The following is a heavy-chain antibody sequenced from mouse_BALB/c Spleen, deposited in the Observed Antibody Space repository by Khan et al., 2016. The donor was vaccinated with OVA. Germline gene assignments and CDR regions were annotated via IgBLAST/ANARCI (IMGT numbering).Heavy chain of an antibody. Sequence: EVQLQESGPGLVKPSQSLSLTCTVTGYSITSNYAWNWIRQFPGNKLEWMGYISSSGSTSYNPSLKSRISITRDTSKNPFFLQFNSVTTEDTATYYCARWNYYGYAMDYWGQGTSVTVSS. CDR2: ISSSGST. V-gene: IGHV3-2*02. CDR1: GYSITSNYA. J-gene: IGHJ4*01. D-gene: IGHD1-1*01. CDR3: ARWNYYGYAMDY.